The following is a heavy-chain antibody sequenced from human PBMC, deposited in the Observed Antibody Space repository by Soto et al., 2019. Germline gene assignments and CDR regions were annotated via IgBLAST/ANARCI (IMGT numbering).Heavy chain of an antibody. D-gene: IGHD3-10*01. CDR1: GFTFGDYA. CDR3: TRFHYYGAGSYPNY. J-gene: IGHJ4*02. Sequence: EVQLVESGGGLVKPGRSLRLSCTASGFTFGDYAMSWFRQAPGKGLEWVGFIRSKAYGVTTEYAASVKGRFTISRDDSKSNAYLQMNSLKTEDTAVYYCTRFHYYGAGSYPNYWGQGTLVTVSS. V-gene: IGHV3-49*05. CDR2: IRSKAYGVTT.